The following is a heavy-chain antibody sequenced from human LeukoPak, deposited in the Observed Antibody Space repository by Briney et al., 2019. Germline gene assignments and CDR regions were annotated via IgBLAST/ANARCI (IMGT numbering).Heavy chain of an antibody. CDR2: IKSKTDGGTA. CDR1: GFTFNNAW. J-gene: IGHJ4*02. D-gene: IGHD5-18*01. V-gene: IGHV3-15*01. Sequence: PGGSLRLSCAASGFTFNNAWMSWVRLAPGKGLEWVGRIKSKTDGGTADYAAPVKGRFTISRDDSKNMVFLQMNSLKIADTALYFCATEADTATALPKNWGQGTLVTVSS. CDR3: ATEADTATALPKN.